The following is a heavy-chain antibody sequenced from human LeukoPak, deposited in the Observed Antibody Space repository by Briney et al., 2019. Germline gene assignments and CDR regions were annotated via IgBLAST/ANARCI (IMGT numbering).Heavy chain of an antibody. J-gene: IGHJ4*02. V-gene: IGHV1-2*02. CDR3: ARRGRQYSSSWYNDY. CDR2: INPNSGGT. D-gene: IGHD6-13*01. CDR1: GYIFTSYG. Sequence: ASVKVSCKASGYIFTSYGISWVRQAPGQGLEWMGWINPNSGGTNYAQKFQGRVTMTRDTSISTAYMELSRLRSDDTAVYYCARRGRQYSSSWYNDYWGQGTLVTVSS.